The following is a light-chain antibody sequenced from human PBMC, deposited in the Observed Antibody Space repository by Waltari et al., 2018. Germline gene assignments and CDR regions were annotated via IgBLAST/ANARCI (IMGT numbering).Light chain of an antibody. CDR1: QSISPW. J-gene: IGKJ4*01. V-gene: IGKV1-5*03. CDR2: KAS. Sequence: DIQMTPSPPTLSASVRDRVTIACRASQSISPWLSWFQQKPGKAPKLLIYKASGLESGVPSRFSGSGSGTEFTLTISSLQPDDFATYYCQHYNTYPLTFGGGTKVEIK. CDR3: QHYNTYPLT.